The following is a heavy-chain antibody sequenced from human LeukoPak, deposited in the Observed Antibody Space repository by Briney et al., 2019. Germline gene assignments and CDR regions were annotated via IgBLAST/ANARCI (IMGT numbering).Heavy chain of an antibody. V-gene: IGHV1-46*01. CDR2: INPSGGST. D-gene: IGHD3-10*01. Sequence: ASLKVSCKASGYTFTSYYMQWVRQAPGQGLEWMEIINPSGGSTSYAQKFQGRVTMTRDTSTSTVYMELSSLRSEDTAVYYCASGLVRNWFDPWGQGTLVTASS. CDR1: GYTFTSYY. CDR3: ASGLVRNWFDP. J-gene: IGHJ5*02.